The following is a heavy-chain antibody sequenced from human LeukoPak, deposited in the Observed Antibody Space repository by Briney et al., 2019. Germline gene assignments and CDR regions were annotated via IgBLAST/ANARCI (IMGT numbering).Heavy chain of an antibody. V-gene: IGHV4-59*01. J-gene: IGHJ5*02. CDR1: GGSINTYY. D-gene: IGHD3-10*01. Sequence: SETLSLTCTVSGGSINTYYWSWIRQPPGKGLEWIGYIYYSGSTNYNPSLKSRVTISVDTSKNQFSLKLSSVTAADTAVYYCARVRAYYYGSGSQNWFDPWGQGTLVTVSS. CDR2: IYYSGST. CDR3: ARVRAYYYGSGSQNWFDP.